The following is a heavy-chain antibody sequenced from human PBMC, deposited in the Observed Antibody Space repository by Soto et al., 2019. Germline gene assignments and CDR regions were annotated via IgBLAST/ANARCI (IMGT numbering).Heavy chain of an antibody. Sequence: SVKVSCKDSGGTLSSYACSWVRQANGQGLEWMGGIIPMFNTTNYAQRFQGRVTITADKSTSTAYMELNSLRSEDTAVYYCARDQEMATITDFVYWGQGTLVPVSS. CDR1: GGTLSSYA. D-gene: IGHD5-12*01. CDR3: ARDQEMATITDFVY. V-gene: IGHV1-69*06. CDR2: IIPMFNTT. J-gene: IGHJ4*02.